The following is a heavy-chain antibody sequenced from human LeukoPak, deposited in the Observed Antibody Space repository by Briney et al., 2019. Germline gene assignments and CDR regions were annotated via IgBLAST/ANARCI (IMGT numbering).Heavy chain of an antibody. Sequence: PGRSLRLSCAASGFTFCSYGMHWVRQAPGKGLEWVAVISYDGSNKYYADSVKGRFTISRDNSKNTLYLQMNSLRAEDTAVYYCAKDDGPTVTTLSWYFDLWGRGTLVTVSS. CDR3: AKDDGPTVTTLSWYFDL. J-gene: IGHJ2*01. CDR1: GFTFCSYG. V-gene: IGHV3-30*18. CDR2: ISYDGSNK. D-gene: IGHD4-17*01.